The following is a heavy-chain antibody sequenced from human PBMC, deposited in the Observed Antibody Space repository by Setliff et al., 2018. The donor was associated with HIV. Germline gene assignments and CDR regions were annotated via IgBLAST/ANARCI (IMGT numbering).Heavy chain of an antibody. D-gene: IGHD2-21*01. J-gene: IGHJ4*02. Sequence: PGGSLRLSCVVSGFNFKSGWMTWVRQAPGKGLEWVGRIKSNSDGGTSDYAAAVKDRFTISRDDSKNTLYLQMNTMKTEDTAVYYCAADIPTPLAQIDYWGQGTLVTVSS. CDR3: AADIPTPLAQIDY. CDR2: IKSNSDGGTS. V-gene: IGHV3-15*01. CDR1: GFNFKSGW.